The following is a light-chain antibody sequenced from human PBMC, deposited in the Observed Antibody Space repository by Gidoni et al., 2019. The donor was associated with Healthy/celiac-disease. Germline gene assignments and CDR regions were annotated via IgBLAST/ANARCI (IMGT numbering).Light chain of an antibody. V-gene: IGLV1-44*01. J-gene: IGLJ3*02. CDR1: SSNIGSNT. CDR2: SNN. Sequence: VPISCSGSSSNIGSNTVNWYQQHPGTAPKLLSYSNNQRPSGVPDRFSGSKSGTSASLAISGLQSEDDADYYCAAWDDSLNGWVFGGGTKLTVL. CDR3: AAWDDSLNGWV.